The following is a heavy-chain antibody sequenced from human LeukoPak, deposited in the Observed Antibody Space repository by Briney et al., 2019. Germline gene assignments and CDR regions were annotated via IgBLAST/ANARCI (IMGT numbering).Heavy chain of an antibody. Sequence: GGSLRLSCAASGFTFSSYTMNWVRQAPGKGLEWVSSITTSSTYIYYADSVRGRFTISRDNAKNSLYLQMDSLRAEDTAVYYCVSQEVVPHWGQGTLVSVSS. J-gene: IGHJ4*02. V-gene: IGHV3-21*01. CDR1: GFTFSSYT. CDR2: ITTSSTYI. CDR3: VSQEVVPH. D-gene: IGHD2-15*01.